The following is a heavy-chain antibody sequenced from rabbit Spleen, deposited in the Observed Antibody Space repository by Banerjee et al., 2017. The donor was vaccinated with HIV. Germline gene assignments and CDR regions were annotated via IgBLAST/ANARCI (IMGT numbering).Heavy chain of an antibody. CDR1: GFDLSSSYW. CDR2: ISAGSSGST. D-gene: IGHD1-1*01. V-gene: IGHV1S40*01. J-gene: IGHJ4*01. CDR3: ARSTTSAYYNL. Sequence: QSLEESGGDLVKPGASLTLTCTASGFDLSSSYWICWVRQAPGKGLEWIGCISAGSSGSTYYASWAKGRFTISKTSSTTVTLQMTSLTAADTATYFCARSTTSAYYNLWGPGTLVTVS.